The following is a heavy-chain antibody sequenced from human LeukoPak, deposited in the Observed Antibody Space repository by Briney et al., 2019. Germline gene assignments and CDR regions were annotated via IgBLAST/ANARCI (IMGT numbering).Heavy chain of an antibody. CDR3: ARGSRRTTYYYYYYMDV. J-gene: IGHJ6*03. D-gene: IGHD1-14*01. Sequence: SETLSLTCAVYGGSFSGYYWSWTRQPPGKGLEWIGEINHSGSTNYNPSLKSRVTISVDTSKNQFSLKLSSVTAADTAVYYCARGSRRTTYYYYYYMDVWGKGTTVTVSS. V-gene: IGHV4-34*01. CDR2: INHSGST. CDR1: GGSFSGYY.